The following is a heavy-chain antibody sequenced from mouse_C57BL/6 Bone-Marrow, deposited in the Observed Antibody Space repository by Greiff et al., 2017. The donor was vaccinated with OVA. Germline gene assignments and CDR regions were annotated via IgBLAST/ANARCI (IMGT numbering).Heavy chain of an antibody. V-gene: IGHV1-82*01. CDR2: IYPGDGDT. D-gene: IGHD4-1*01. CDR3: ARVTGPRYFDV. CDR1: GYAFSSSW. J-gene: IGHJ1*03. Sequence: VQLVESGPELVKPGASVKISCKASGYAFSSSWMNWVKQRPGKGLEWIGRIYPGDGDTNYNGKFKGKATLTADKSSSTAYMQLSSLTSEDSAVYFCARVTGPRYFDVWGTGTTVTVSS.